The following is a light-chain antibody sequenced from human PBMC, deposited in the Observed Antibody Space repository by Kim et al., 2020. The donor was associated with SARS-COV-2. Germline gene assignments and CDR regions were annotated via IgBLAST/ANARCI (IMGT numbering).Light chain of an antibody. CDR2: GAS. J-gene: IGKJ1*01. V-gene: IGKV3-20*01. CDR3: QQSSYSPRT. Sequence: PAEKRTTLSCRASHAGTKNYLAWFQQQPGQAPRLLIDGASSRTTGIPDRFSGSGSRTDFTLTINRLEPEDFAVYYCQQSSYSPRTFGQGTKVDIK. CDR1: HAGTKNY.